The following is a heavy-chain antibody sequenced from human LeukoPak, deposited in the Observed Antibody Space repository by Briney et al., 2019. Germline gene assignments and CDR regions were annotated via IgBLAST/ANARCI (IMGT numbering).Heavy chain of an antibody. CDR3: ARDGRDDYVWGSYRIFDY. D-gene: IGHD3-16*02. V-gene: IGHV3-30-3*01. CDR1: GFTFSSYA. CDR2: ISYDGSNK. J-gene: IGHJ4*02. Sequence: GGSLRLSCAASGFTFSSYAMHWVRQAPGKGLEWVAVISYDGSNKYYADSVKGRFTISRDNSKNTLYLQMNSLRAEDTAVYYCARDGRDDYVWGSYRIFDYWGQGTLVTVFS.